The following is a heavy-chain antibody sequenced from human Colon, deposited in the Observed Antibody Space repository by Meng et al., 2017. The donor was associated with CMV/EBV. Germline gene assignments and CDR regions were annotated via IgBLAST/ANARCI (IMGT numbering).Heavy chain of an antibody. CDR3: AREKATVTTFMLLY. Sequence: QVQLVQSGAEVKKPGASVKVSCTASGYTFNSYPISLVRQAPGQGLEWMGWISNYNGNTNYAQKFQGRLTLTTDISTSTAYMELRGLRSDDTAVYYCAREKATVTTFMLLYWGLGTLVTVSS. CDR1: GYTFNSYP. CDR2: ISNYNGNT. J-gene: IGHJ4*02. D-gene: IGHD4-17*01. V-gene: IGHV1-18*01.